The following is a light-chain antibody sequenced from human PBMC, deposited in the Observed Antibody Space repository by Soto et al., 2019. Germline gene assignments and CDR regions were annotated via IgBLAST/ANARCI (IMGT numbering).Light chain of an antibody. CDR1: SSDVGNYNY. J-gene: IGLJ3*02. CDR3: CSYAGSYTRV. Sequence: QSVLTQPRSVSGSPGQSVTISCTGTSSDVGNYNYVSWYQQHPGKAPKVMIYDVNKWPSGVPDRFSGSKSGNTASLTISGLQAEDEADYYCCSYAGSYTRVFGGGTKVTVL. V-gene: IGLV2-11*01. CDR2: DVN.